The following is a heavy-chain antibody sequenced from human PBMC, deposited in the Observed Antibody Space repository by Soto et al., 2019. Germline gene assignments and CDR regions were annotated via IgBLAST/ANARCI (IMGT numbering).Heavy chain of an antibody. CDR3: AARSDFRFYYSDMDV. D-gene: IGHD3-3*01. CDR1: WVTFCRSG. Sequence: APGKGSCKGSWVTFCRSGVECGRQARGQRLEGIGWIVAGSGDTKYAQRFHERVTFSRDMSTDTAYMELSSLRSDDTGVYYCAARSDFRFYYSDMDVWGQGTTVTVSS. V-gene: IGHV1-58*01. J-gene: IGHJ6*02. CDR2: IVAGSGDT.